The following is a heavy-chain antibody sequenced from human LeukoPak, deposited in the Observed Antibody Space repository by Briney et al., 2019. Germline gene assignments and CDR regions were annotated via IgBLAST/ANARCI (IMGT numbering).Heavy chain of an antibody. Sequence: QTGGSLRLSCAASGFPFSSFEMNWVRQAPGKGPEWVSYISSSGSTIYYADSVKGRFTISRDNAKNSLYLQMNSLRAEDTALYYCARDPGFSHWGQGTLVTVSS. CDR3: ARDPGFSH. CDR1: GFPFSSFE. J-gene: IGHJ5*02. CDR2: ISSSGSTI. V-gene: IGHV3-48*03.